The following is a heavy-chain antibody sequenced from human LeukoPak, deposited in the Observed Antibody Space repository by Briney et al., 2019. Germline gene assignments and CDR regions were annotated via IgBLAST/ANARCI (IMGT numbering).Heavy chain of an antibody. CDR3: ARGTTNFDY. V-gene: IGHV4-59*01. Sequence: SETLSLTCTVAGGSISSYYWSWIRQPPGKGLEWIGYIYYSGSTNYNPSLKSRATISVDTSKNQFSLKLSSVTAADTAVYYCARGTTNFDYWGQGTLVTVSS. CDR1: GGSISSYY. CDR2: IYYSGST. J-gene: IGHJ4*02. D-gene: IGHD1-1*01.